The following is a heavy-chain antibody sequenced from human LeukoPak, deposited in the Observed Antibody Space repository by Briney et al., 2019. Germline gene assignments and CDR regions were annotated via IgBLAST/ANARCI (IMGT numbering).Heavy chain of an antibody. CDR2: MDTSGHT. Sequence: SETLSLTCIVSGGSISGYYWSWIRQPAGKGLEWIGHMDTSGHTNYNSSLMSRVTMSVDTSKNQFSLRPTSGTAADTAVYYCARHWSHSVAQFGRSFWFDPWGQGTLVTVSS. V-gene: IGHV4-4*07. D-gene: IGHD2-15*01. J-gene: IGHJ5*02. CDR1: GGSISGYY. CDR3: ARHWSHSVAQFGRSFWFDP.